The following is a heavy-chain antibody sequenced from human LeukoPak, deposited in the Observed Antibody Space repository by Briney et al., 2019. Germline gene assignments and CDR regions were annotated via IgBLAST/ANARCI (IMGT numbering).Heavy chain of an antibody. V-gene: IGHV4-59*01. CDR3: ASSRPGIAVAGKTFDY. CDR2: IYYSGST. Sequence: SETLSLTCTVSGGSISSYYWSWTRQPPGKGLEWIGYIYYSGSTNYNPSLKSRVTISVDTSKNQFSLKLSSVTAADTAVYYCASSRPGIAVAGKTFDYWGQGTLVTVSS. J-gene: IGHJ4*02. D-gene: IGHD6-19*01. CDR1: GGSISSYY.